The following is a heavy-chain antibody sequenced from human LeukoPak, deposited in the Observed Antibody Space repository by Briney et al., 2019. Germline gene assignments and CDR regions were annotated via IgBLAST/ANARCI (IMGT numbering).Heavy chain of an antibody. J-gene: IGHJ3*02. Sequence: PGGSLRLSCAASGFTFSSYSMNWVRQAPGKGLEWVSSISSSSSYIYYADSVKGRFTISRDNAKNSLYLQMNSLRAEDTAVYYCARTGDSSGYYSDAFDIWGQGTMVTVSS. V-gene: IGHV3-21*01. CDR2: ISSSSSYI. CDR3: ARTGDSSGYYSDAFDI. CDR1: GFTFSSYS. D-gene: IGHD3-22*01.